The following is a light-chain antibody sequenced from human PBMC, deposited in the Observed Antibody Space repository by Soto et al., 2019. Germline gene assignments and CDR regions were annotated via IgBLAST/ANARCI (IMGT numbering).Light chain of an antibody. Sequence: DIQLTQSPSFLSASVGDRVTVTCRASQGISSYLAWYQQKPGKAPKLLIYAASTLQSGVPSRFSGSGSGTEFTLXXXSLQXXDXXXXXXXXYNGYRWTFGQGTKVEIK. CDR1: QGISSY. CDR3: XXYNGYRWT. CDR2: AAS. V-gene: IGKV1-9*01. J-gene: IGKJ1*01.